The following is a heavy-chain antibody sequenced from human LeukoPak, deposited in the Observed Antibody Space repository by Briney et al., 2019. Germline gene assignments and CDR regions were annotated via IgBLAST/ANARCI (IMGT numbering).Heavy chain of an antibody. J-gene: IGHJ3*02. CDR2: ITPMSATP. Sequence: GSSVKVSCKTSAGTFSRYAISWVRQAPGQGLEWMGRITPMSATPSQTQWIQGRVTINADISTNTVYLDLSSLRSEDTALYFCAGDPPGTPVGFDIWGQGTMVTVSS. V-gene: IGHV1-69*06. D-gene: IGHD3-10*01. CDR3: AGDPPGTPVGFDI. CDR1: AGTFSRYA.